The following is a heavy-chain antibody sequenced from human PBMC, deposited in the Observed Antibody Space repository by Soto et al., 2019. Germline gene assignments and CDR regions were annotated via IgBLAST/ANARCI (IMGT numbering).Heavy chain of an antibody. J-gene: IGHJ4*02. CDR1: GFTFSSYA. D-gene: IGHD6-13*01. CDR2: ISGSGGST. V-gene: IGHV3-23*01. Sequence: GGSLRLSCAASGFTFSSYAMSWVRQAPGKGLEWVSAISGSGGSTYYADSVKGRFTLSRDNSKHTLYLQVNSLRAEDTAVYYCAKDHAAAGNRTLYYWGQGTLVTVSS. CDR3: AKDHAAAGNRTLYY.